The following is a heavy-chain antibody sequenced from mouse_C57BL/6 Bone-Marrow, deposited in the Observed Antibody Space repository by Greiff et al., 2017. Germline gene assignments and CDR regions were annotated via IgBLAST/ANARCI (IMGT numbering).Heavy chain of an antibody. CDR1: GYAFSSYW. V-gene: IGHV1-80*01. CDR3: ARCFYYSNYNYAMDY. D-gene: IGHD2-5*01. J-gene: IGHJ4*01. CDR2: IYPGDGDT. Sequence: QVQLKESGAELVKPGASVKISCKASGYAFSSYWMNWVKQRPGKGLEWIGQIYPGDGDTNYNGKFKGKATLTADKSSSTAYMQLSSLTSEDSAVYFCARCFYYSNYNYAMDYWGQGTSVTVSS.